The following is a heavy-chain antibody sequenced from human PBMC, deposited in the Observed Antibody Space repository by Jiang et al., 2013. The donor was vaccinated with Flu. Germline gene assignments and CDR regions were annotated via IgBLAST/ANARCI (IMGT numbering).Heavy chain of an antibody. J-gene: IGHJ4*02. CDR2: NHSGST. D-gene: IGHD1-14*01. Sequence: NHSGSTNYNPSLKSRVTISVDTSKNQFSLKLSSVTAADTAVYYCARGLPERIGWGQGTLVTVSS. V-gene: IGHV4-34*01. CDR3: ARGLPERIG.